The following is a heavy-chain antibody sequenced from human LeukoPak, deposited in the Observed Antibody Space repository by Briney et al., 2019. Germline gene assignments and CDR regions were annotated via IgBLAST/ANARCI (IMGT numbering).Heavy chain of an antibody. D-gene: IGHD2-21*02. CDR3: GGGPGGGACFLDY. CDR1: GFTFSSYG. CDR2: IWYDGSNK. V-gene: IGHV3-33*01. Sequence: QPGGSLRLSCAASGFTFSSYGMHWVRQAPGKGLEWVAVIWYDGSNKYYADSVKGRFTISRDNSKNTLYLQMNSLRAEDTAVYYGGGGPGGGACFLDYWGQGTLVTV. J-gene: IGHJ4*02.